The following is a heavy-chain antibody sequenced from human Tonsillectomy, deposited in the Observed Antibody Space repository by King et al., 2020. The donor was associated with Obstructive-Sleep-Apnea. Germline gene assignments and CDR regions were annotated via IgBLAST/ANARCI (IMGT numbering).Heavy chain of an antibody. CDR3: ARDRGELQASFSFDY. V-gene: IGHV3-30*03. CDR1: GFTFSYYA. CDR2: ISYDGSNK. Sequence: QLVQSGGGVVQPGRSLRLSCAASGFTFSYYAMHWVRQDPGRGLEWVAGISYDGSNKDYGDSVKGRFTISRDNSKNALFLQMNSLRAEDTAVYYCARDRGELQASFSFDYWGQGTLVTVSS. J-gene: IGHJ4*02. D-gene: IGHD1-26*01.